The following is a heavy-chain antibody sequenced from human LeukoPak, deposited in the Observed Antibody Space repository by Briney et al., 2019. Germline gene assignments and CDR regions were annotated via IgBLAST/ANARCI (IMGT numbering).Heavy chain of an antibody. Sequence: PSETLSLTCTVSGGSISSGDYYWSWIRQPPGKGLEWIGYIYYSGSTYYNPSLKSRVTISVDTSKNQFSLQLNSVTPEDTAVYYCARQTGYSSSWVDYWGQGTLVTVSS. J-gene: IGHJ4*02. CDR1: GGSISSGDYY. CDR2: IYYSGST. D-gene: IGHD6-13*01. V-gene: IGHV4-30-4*01. CDR3: ARQTGYSSSWVDY.